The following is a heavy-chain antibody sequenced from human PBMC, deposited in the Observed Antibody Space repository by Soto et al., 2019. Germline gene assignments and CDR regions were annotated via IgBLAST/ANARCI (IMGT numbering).Heavy chain of an antibody. CDR2: ISAYNGNT. J-gene: IGHJ6*02. Sequence: ASVKVSCKASGYTFTSYGISWVRQAPGQELEWMGWISAYNGNTNYAQKLQGRVTMTTDTSTSTAYMELRSLRSDDTAVYYCARDLGAIYDILTGYGMDVWGQGTTVTVSS. V-gene: IGHV1-18*01. CDR1: GYTFTSYG. CDR3: ARDLGAIYDILTGYGMDV. D-gene: IGHD3-9*01.